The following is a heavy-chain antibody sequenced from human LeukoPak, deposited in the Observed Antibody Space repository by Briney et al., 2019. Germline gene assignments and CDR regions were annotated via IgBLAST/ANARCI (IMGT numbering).Heavy chain of an antibody. CDR1: GGSFSGYY. CDR3: ARAHSGSYSSFGY. Sequence: SETLSLTCAVYGGSFSGYYWSWIRQPPGKGLEWIGYIYYSGSTNYNPSLKSRVTISVDTSKNQFSLKLSSVTAADTAVYYCARAHSGSYSSFGYWGQGTLVTVSS. J-gene: IGHJ4*02. D-gene: IGHD1-26*01. V-gene: IGHV4-59*01. CDR2: IYYSGST.